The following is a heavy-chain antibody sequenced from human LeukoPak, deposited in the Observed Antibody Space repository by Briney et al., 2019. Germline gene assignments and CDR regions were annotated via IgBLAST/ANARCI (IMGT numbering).Heavy chain of an antibody. D-gene: IGHD1-26*01. Sequence: GGSLILSCAASGFTFSSYSMTWVRQAPGKGLEWVAYISSSRTTIYYAESVKGRFTVSRDHAKNSLHLQMNSLRGEDTAVYYCARVDWELLDGDFDYWGQGTLVTVSA. CDR2: ISSSRTTI. CDR1: GFTFSSYS. CDR3: ARVDWELLDGDFDY. V-gene: IGHV3-48*04. J-gene: IGHJ4*02.